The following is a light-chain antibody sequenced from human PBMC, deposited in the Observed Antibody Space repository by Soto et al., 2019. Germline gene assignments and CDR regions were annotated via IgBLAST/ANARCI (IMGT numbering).Light chain of an antibody. CDR2: GDN. CDR1: TSNIGTYT. Sequence: QSVLTQSPSVSGTPGQGVTISCSGGTSNIGTYTVDWYQQLPGTAPKVLIYGDNQRPSGVADRVSGSKSGTSASLAISGLQSEDEADYYCAAWDDSLNGVVFGGGSKLTVL. J-gene: IGLJ2*01. V-gene: IGLV1-44*01. CDR3: AAWDDSLNGVV.